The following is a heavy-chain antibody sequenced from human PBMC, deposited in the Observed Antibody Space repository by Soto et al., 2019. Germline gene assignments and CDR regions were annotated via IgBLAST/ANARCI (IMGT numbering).Heavy chain of an antibody. D-gene: IGHD4-17*01. J-gene: IGHJ6*02. CDR1: GYTFTSYG. V-gene: IGHV1-18*01. CDR3: ARMSHDYGDYVDYYYGMDV. Sequence: ASVKVSCKASGYTFTSYGISWVRQAPGQGLEWMGWISAYNGNTNYAQKLQGRVTMTTDTSTSTAYMELRSLRSDDTAVYYCARMSHDYGDYVDYYYGMDVWGQGTTVTVSS. CDR2: ISAYNGNT.